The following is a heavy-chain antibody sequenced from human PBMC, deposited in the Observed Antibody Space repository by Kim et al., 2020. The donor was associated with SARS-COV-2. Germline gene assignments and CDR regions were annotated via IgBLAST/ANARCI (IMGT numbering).Heavy chain of an antibody. D-gene: IGHD5-12*01. Sequence: GGSLRLSCAASGFTFSSYSMNWVRQAPGKGLEWVSSISSSSSYIYYADSVKGRFTISRDNAKNSLYLQMNSLRAEDTAVYYCARDSGYDYDPNWFDPWGQGTLVTVSS. CDR3: ARDSGYDYDPNWFDP. CDR2: ISSSSSYI. V-gene: IGHV3-21*01. CDR1: GFTFSSYS. J-gene: IGHJ5*02.